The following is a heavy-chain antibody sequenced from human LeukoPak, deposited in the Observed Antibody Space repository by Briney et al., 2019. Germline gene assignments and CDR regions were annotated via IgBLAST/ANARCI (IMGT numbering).Heavy chain of an antibody. V-gene: IGHV1-2*02. CDR2: INPNSGDT. CDR1: GYTFTGSY. J-gene: IGHJ4*02. D-gene: IGHD3-3*01. Sequence: ASVKLSCSASGYTFTGSYMHWVRQAPGQGLEWMGWINPNSGDTNYAQKLQGRVTMTRDTSISTAYMELSRLKSGDTAVYYCAASYDFWGGYLNHDYWGQGTLVTVSS. CDR3: AASYDFWGGYLNHDY.